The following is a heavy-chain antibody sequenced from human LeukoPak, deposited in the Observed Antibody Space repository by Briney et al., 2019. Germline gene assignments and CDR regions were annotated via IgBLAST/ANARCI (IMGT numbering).Heavy chain of an antibody. J-gene: IGHJ4*02. CDR3: ARDGSYGGKPSYFDY. V-gene: IGHV3-64*01. CDR2: ISSNGGST. Sequence: GGSLRLSCAASGFTFSSYAMHWVRQAPGKGLEYVSAISSNGGSTYYANSVKGRFTISRDNSKNTLYLQMGSLRAEDMAVYYCARDGSYGGKPSYFDYWGQGTLVTVSS. CDR1: GFTFSSYA. D-gene: IGHD4-23*01.